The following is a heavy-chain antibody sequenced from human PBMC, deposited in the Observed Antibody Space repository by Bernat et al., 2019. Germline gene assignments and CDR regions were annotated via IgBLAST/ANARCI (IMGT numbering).Heavy chain of an antibody. Sequence: QVQLQESGPGLVKPSGTLSLTCAVSGGSISSSNWWSWVRQPPGKGVEWIGEIYHSGSTNYNPSLKSRVTISVAKSKNQFSLKLSSVTAADTAVYYCARDDYYDSSGYKPLDYWGQGTLVTVSS. J-gene: IGHJ4*02. CDR2: IYHSGST. CDR1: GGSISSSNW. V-gene: IGHV4-4*02. D-gene: IGHD3-22*01. CDR3: ARDDYYDSSGYKPLDY.